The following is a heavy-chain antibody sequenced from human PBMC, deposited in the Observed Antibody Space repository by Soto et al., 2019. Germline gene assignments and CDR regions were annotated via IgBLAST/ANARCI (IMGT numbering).Heavy chain of an antibody. CDR1: GFTFYNYA. D-gene: IGHD3-10*01. V-gene: IGHV3-23*01. J-gene: IGHJ4*02. Sequence: EVQLLESGGGLVQPGGSLRLSCVASGFTFYNYAMTWVRLAPGKGLEWVSTVLQSGDGTFYADSVRGRFIISRDNSKNTLYLQMSSLRAEDTALSRCVRDYSQFSGRYSDLPLDYWGQGALVTVSS. CDR2: VLQSGDGT. CDR3: VRDYSQFSGRYSDLPLDY.